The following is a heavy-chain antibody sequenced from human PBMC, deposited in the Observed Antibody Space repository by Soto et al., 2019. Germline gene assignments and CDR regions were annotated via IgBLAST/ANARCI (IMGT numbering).Heavy chain of an antibody. CDR1: GDSVSSNSAA. CDR2: TYYRSKWYN. V-gene: IGHV6-1*01. CDR3: ARVVAGMGDAFDI. J-gene: IGHJ3*02. D-gene: IGHD6-19*01. Sequence: SQTLSLTCAISGDSVSSNSAAWNRIRQSPSRGLEWLGRTYYRSKWYNDYAVSVKSRITINPDTSKNQFSLQLNSVTPEDTAVYYCARVVAGMGDAFDIWGQGTMVTVSS.